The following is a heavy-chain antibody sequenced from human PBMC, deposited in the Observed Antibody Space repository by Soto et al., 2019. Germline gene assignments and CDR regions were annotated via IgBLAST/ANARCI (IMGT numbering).Heavy chain of an antibody. D-gene: IGHD6-13*01. CDR2: INLIRGCT. Sequence: GSVQVSCKASGYTFPDYYIHWVRRAPGQGLEWVGWINLIRGCTNYAQKFQGRVTMARDASITPAYKEVHRLRYDDSAVYSCERERGVAFAAGYPCFGEWGKGTWVTVSS. CDR1: GYTFPDYY. V-gene: IGHV1-2*02. J-gene: IGHJ4*02. CDR3: ERERGVAFAAGYPCFGE.